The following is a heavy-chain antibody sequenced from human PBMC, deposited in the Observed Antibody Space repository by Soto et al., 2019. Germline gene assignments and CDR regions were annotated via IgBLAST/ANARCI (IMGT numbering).Heavy chain of an antibody. J-gene: IGHJ4*02. CDR1: GLTVSTNP. CDR2: IYTGGGT. V-gene: IGHV3-66*01. Sequence: EVQLVESGGGLVRPGGSLRLSCAASGLTVSTNPMSWVRQAPGKGLEWVSVIYTGGGTHYADSVKGRFTISRDNSKNTVNIQRNSLRPEDTAVYYCARDGSGHWGQGTLVTVSS. CDR3: ARDGSGH.